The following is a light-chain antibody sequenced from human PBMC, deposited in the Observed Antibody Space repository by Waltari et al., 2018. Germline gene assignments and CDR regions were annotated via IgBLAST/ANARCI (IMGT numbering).Light chain of an antibody. CDR1: GSNLGAGYA. CDR3: QSYDTSLSVV. V-gene: IGLV1-40*01. J-gene: IGLJ2*01. Sequence: QSVPTQPPSVSGAPGQRVSISCTGPGSNLGAGYAVHWYQQHPGKAPKLLIYGTSTRPPGVPDRFFGSQSGTSASLAITALQAEDEAEYYCQSYDTSLSVVFGGGTKLTVL. CDR2: GTS.